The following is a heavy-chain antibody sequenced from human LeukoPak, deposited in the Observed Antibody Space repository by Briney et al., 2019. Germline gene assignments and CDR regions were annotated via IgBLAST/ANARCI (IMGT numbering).Heavy chain of an antibody. CDR1: GGSISSYY. V-gene: IGHV4-59*12. CDR3: ASTTSDYGVDY. Sequence: SETLSLTCSVSGGSISSYYWSWIRQPAGKGLEWIGSIYYSGSTYYNPSLKSRVTISVDTSKNQFSLKLSSVTAADTAVYYCASTTSDYGVDYWGQGTLVTVSS. J-gene: IGHJ4*02. D-gene: IGHD4-17*01. CDR2: IYYSGST.